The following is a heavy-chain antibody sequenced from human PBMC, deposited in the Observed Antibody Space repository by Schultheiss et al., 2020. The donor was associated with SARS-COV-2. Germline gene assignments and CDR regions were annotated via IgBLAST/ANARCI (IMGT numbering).Heavy chain of an antibody. J-gene: IGHJ4*02. D-gene: IGHD6-6*01. Sequence: ASVKVSCKASGYTFTSYGISWVRQAPGQGLEWMGWISAYNGNTNYAQKLQGRVTMTTDTSTSTAYMELRSLRSDDTAVYYCARVAISSIAARQGRYYFDYWGQGTLVTVSS. V-gene: IGHV1-18*01. CDR1: GYTFTSYG. CDR3: ARVAISSIAARQGRYYFDY. CDR2: ISAYNGNT.